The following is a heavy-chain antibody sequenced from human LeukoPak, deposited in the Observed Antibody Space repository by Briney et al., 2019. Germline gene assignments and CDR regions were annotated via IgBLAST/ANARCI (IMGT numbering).Heavy chain of an antibody. CDR2: ISGSGGST. V-gene: IGHV3-23*01. D-gene: IGHD5-12*01. CDR3: AILSGKRGYSGYDGDY. J-gene: IGHJ4*02. CDR1: GFTFSSYA. Sequence: PGGSLRLSCAASGFTFSSYAMSWVRQAPGKGLEWVSAISGSGGSTYYADSVKGRFTISRDNSKNTLYLQMNSLRAEDTAVYYCAILSGKRGYSGYDGDYWGQGTLVTVSS.